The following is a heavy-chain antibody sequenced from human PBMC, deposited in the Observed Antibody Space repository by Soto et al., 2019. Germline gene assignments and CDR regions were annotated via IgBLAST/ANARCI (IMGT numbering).Heavy chain of an antibody. CDR2: ITNKATT. CDR1: GFRFSDHY. J-gene: IGHJ4*02. V-gene: IGHV3-72*01. Sequence: GGSLRLSCAASGFRFSDHYMDWVRQAPGKGLEWVGRITNKATTESAASVKGRFTISRDDSKDSLYLQMSSLKIEDTAVYCAREGALAGPDFDYWGQGSMVTVYS. CDR3: AREGALAGPDFDY. D-gene: IGHD6-19*01.